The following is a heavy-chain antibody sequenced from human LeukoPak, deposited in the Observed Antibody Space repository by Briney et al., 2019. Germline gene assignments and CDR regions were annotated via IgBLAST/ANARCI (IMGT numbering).Heavy chain of an antibody. D-gene: IGHD4-17*01. CDR2: ISACNGNT. Sequence: GSSVKVSCKAPGGTFSSYAISWVRQAPGQGLEWMGWISACNGNTNYAQKLQGRVTMTTDTSTSTAYMELRSLRSDDTAVYYCARWSYGDSKIDYWGQGTLVTVSS. J-gene: IGHJ4*02. CDR1: GGTFSSYA. CDR3: ARWSYGDSKIDY. V-gene: IGHV1-18*01.